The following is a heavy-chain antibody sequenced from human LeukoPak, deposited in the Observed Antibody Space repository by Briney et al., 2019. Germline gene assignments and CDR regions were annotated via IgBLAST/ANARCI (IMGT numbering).Heavy chain of an antibody. D-gene: IGHD3-10*01. J-gene: IGHJ4*02. CDR3: TKGRGI. V-gene: IGHV4-59*08. Sequence: SETLSLTCGVSGGSISSYYWSWIRQAPGKGLEWIGYIYSSGSTNYNPSLKGRLTISVDTSKNHFSLKLTSVTAADTAIYYCTKGRGIWGQGTLVTVSS. CDR2: IYSSGST. CDR1: GGSISSYY.